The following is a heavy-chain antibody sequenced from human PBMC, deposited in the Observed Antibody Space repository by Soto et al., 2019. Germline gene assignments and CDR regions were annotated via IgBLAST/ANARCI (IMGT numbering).Heavy chain of an antibody. CDR2: ISSSSSYI. CDR3: ARDQVPAVPIDY. CDR1: GFTFSSYS. Sequence: GGSLRLSCAASGFTFSSYSMNWVRQAPGKGLEWVSSISSSSSYIYYADSVKGRFTISRDNAKNSLYLQMNSLRAEDTAVYYCARDQVPAVPIDYWGQGTLVTVSS. J-gene: IGHJ4*02. V-gene: IGHV3-21*01. D-gene: IGHD2-2*01.